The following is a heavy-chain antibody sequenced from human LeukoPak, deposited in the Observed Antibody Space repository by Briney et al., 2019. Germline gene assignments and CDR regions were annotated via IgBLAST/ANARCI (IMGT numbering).Heavy chain of an antibody. J-gene: IGHJ5*02. Sequence: ASVKVSCKASGYTFTGYYMHWVRQAPGQGLEWMGWINPNSGGTNYAQKFQGRVTMTRDTSISTAYMELSRLRSDDTAVYYCARDGLSDYDILTGYYNNGGYNWFDPWGQGTLVTVSS. CDR1: GYTFTGYY. D-gene: IGHD3-9*01. CDR3: ARDGLSDYDILTGYYNNGGYNWFDP. V-gene: IGHV1-2*02. CDR2: INPNSGGT.